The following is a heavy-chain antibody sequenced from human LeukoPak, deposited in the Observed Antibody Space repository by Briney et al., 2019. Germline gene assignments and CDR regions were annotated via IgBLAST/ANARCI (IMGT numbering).Heavy chain of an antibody. CDR1: GGSISSSSYY. J-gene: IGHJ4*02. CDR2: IYYSGST. Sequence: PSETLSLTCTVSGGSISSSSYYWGWIRQPPGKRLEWIGSIYYSGSTYYNPSLKSRVTISVDTSKNLFSLKLSSVTAADTAVYYCARDLPSVVVVAREDYFDYWGQGTLVTVSS. V-gene: IGHV4-39*07. D-gene: IGHD2-15*01. CDR3: ARDLPSVVVVAREDYFDY.